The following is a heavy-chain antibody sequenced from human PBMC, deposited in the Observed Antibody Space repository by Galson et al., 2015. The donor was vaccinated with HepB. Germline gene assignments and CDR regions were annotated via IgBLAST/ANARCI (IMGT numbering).Heavy chain of an antibody. D-gene: IGHD3-10*01. V-gene: IGHV1-69*13. Sequence: SVKVSCKASGGTFSSYAISWVRQAPGQGLEWMGGIIPIFGTANYAQKFQGRVTITADESTSTAYMELSSLRSEDTAVYYCARGLGRITMVRGGVAPWYYGMDVWGQGTTVTVSS. J-gene: IGHJ6*02. CDR3: ARGLGRITMVRGGVAPWYYGMDV. CDR2: IIPIFGTA. CDR1: GGTFSSYA.